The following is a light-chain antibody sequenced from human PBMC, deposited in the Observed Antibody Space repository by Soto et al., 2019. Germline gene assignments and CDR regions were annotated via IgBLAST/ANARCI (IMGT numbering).Light chain of an antibody. Sequence: QSALTQPASVSGSPGPSITISCTGTSSDVGGYNSVSWYQQHPGKAPKLVIYDVGNRPSGVSDRFSGSKSGNTASLTISGLQAEDEAEYYCSSYTSSSTYVFGAGTKLTVL. CDR2: DVG. CDR3: SSYTSSSTYV. CDR1: SSDVGGYNS. V-gene: IGLV2-14*01. J-gene: IGLJ1*01.